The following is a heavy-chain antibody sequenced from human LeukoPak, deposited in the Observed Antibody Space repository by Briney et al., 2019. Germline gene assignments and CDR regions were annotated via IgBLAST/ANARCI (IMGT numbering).Heavy chain of an antibody. CDR2: ISGSGGST. Sequence: PGGSLRLSCAASGFTFSSYAMSWARQPPGKGLEWVSAISGSGGSTYYADSVKGPFTISRDNSKNTLYLQMNSLRAEDTAVYYCAKPPYDSSGYYAYFDYWGQGTLVTVSS. V-gene: IGHV3-23*01. CDR1: GFTFSSYA. D-gene: IGHD3-22*01. J-gene: IGHJ4*02. CDR3: AKPPYDSSGYYAYFDY.